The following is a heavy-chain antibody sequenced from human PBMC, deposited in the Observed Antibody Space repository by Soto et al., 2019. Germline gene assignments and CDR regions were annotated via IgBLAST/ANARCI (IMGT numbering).Heavy chain of an antibody. CDR2: ISGSGGST. CDR3: AKDLTGYCSGGSCFSYYYYGMDV. Sequence: GGSLSLSCAASGFTFSSYAMSWVRQAPGKGQEWVSAISGSGGSTYYADSVKGRFTISRDNSKNTLYLQINSLRAEHTAVYYCAKDLTGYCSGGSCFSYYYYGMDVWGQGTTVTVSS. J-gene: IGHJ6*02. CDR1: GFTFSSYA. V-gene: IGHV3-23*01. D-gene: IGHD2-15*01.